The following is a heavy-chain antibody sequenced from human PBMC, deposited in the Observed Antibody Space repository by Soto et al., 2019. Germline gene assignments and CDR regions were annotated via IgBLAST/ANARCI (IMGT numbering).Heavy chain of an antibody. V-gene: IGHV1-18*01. J-gene: IGHJ5*02. CDR1: GYNFNIYG. D-gene: IGHD3-3*01. Sequence: GASVKFSCKASGYNFNIYGINWLRQAPGQGLELMGWISAYDGKTTDAERFQGRVTMTTDASTSTAYMELRSLRSDDTAVYYCARDPHEYWTSYWFDPWGQGTLVTVSS. CDR3: ARDPHEYWTSYWFDP. CDR2: ISAYDGKT.